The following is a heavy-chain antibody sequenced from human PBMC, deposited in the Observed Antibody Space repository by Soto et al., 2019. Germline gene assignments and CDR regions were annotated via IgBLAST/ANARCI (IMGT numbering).Heavy chain of an antibody. V-gene: IGHV4-39*01. CDR3: ARSPEATVTAFDF. CDR1: GGSISSSSFH. J-gene: IGHJ4*02. Sequence: SETLSLTCTVSGGSISSSSFHWGWIRQPPGKGLEWIGSIYYSGSTYYSPSLKSRVTISVDTSKNQFSLKLSSVTAADTAVYYCARSPEATVTAFDFWGLGTPVTVSS. CDR2: IYYSGST. D-gene: IGHD4-17*01.